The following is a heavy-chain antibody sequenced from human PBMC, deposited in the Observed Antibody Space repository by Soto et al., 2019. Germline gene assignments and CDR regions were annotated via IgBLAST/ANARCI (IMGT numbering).Heavy chain of an antibody. J-gene: IGHJ4*02. CDR3: AKDALSSTWSALFDY. Sequence: GGSLRLSCASSGFTFRSYGVHWVRQSPGKGLEWVAVISYDGSDKYYVDSVKGRFSIPRDNSKNTLFLQMNSLRAEDTAIYYCAKDALSSTWSALFDYWGQGTLVTVSS. V-gene: IGHV3-30*18. CDR1: GFTFRSYG. CDR2: ISYDGSDK. D-gene: IGHD6-13*01.